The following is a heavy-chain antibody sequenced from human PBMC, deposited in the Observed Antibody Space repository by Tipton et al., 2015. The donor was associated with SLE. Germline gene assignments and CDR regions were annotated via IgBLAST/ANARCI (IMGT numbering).Heavy chain of an antibody. CDR2: IYTSGST. D-gene: IGHD2-21*01. J-gene: IGHJ4*02. CDR1: GYSISGGYY. CDR3: ARGDRGNDY. Sequence: TLSLTCAVSGYSISGGYYWSWIRQPAGKGLEWIGHIYTSGSTNYNPPLNSRVTISVDTSKNQFSLKLSSVTAADTAVYYCARGDRGNDYWGQGTLVTVSS. V-gene: IGHV4-61*09.